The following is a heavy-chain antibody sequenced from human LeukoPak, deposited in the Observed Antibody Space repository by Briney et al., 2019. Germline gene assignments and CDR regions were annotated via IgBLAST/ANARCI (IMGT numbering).Heavy chain of an antibody. V-gene: IGHV3-23*01. CDR3: ATHRNREPWELLFAFDI. J-gene: IGHJ3*02. CDR1: GFTFTNFA. D-gene: IGHD1-26*01. Sequence: GGSLRLSCAASGFTFTNFAMSWVRQAPGKGLEWVSGISGSGGNTYFADSVKGQFTISRDNSRNTLYLQMNNLRAEDTAVYYCATHRNREPWELLFAFDIWGQGTMVTVS. CDR2: ISGSGGNT.